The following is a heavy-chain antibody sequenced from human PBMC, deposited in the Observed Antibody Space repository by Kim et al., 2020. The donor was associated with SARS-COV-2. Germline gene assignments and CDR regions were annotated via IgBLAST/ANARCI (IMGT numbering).Heavy chain of an antibody. J-gene: IGHJ6*02. Sequence: GGSLRLSCAASGFTFSDYYMSWIRQAPGKGLEWVSYISSSGSTIYYADSVKGRFTISRDNAKNSLYLQMNSLRAEDTAVYYCAMHEVPYSSGWYYYYYGMDVWGQGTTVTVSS. D-gene: IGHD6-19*01. CDR3: AMHEVPYSSGWYYYYYGMDV. V-gene: IGHV3-11*04. CDR1: GFTFSDYY. CDR2: ISSSGSTI.